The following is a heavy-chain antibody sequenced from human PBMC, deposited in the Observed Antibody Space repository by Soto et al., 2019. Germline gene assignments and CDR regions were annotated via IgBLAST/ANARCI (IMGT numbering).Heavy chain of an antibody. V-gene: IGHV4-59*01. CDR3: ARESFLRYFDSYYYCYYQDV. CDR2: IYYSGST. CDR1: GGSISSYY. D-gene: IGHD3-9*01. Sequence: SETLSLTCTVSGGSISSYYWSWIRQPPGKGLEWIGYIYYSGSTNYNPSLKSRVTISVDTSKNQFSLKLSSVTAADTAVYYCARESFLRYFDSYYYCYYQDVWGQGTTVTVSS. J-gene: IGHJ6*03.